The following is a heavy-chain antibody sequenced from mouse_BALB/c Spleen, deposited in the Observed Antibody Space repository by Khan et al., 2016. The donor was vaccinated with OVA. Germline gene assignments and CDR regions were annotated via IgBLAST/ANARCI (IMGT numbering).Heavy chain of an antibody. V-gene: IGHV1S81*02. CDR1: GYTFTSYQ. CDR3: RRGGYGGFAY. CDR2: INPNNGGT. J-gene: IGHJ3*01. D-gene: IGHD3-1*01. Sequence: QVQLKQSGAELVKPGASVKLSCKASGYTFTSYQMYWVKQRPGQGLEWIGEINPNNGGTNFNEKFKSKATLTVDKSSSTAFMQLSSLTSEDSAVYYCRRGGYGGFAYWGQGTLVTGSA.